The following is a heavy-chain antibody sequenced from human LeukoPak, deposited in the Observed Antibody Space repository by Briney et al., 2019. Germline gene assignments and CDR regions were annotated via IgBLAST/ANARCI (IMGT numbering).Heavy chain of an antibody. V-gene: IGHV3-23*01. Sequence: GGSLRLSCAASGFTFSSYAMSWVRQAPGKGLEWVSAISGSGGSTYYADSVKGRFTISRDSSKNTLYLQMNSLRAEDTAVYYCAKKLRYNWNEPFDYWGQGTLVTVSS. CDR3: AKKLRYNWNEPFDY. CDR2: ISGSGGST. CDR1: GFTFSSYA. D-gene: IGHD1-1*01. J-gene: IGHJ4*02.